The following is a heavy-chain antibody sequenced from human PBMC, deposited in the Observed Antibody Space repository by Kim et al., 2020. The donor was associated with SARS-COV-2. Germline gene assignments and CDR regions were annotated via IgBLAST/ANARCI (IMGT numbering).Heavy chain of an antibody. CDR3: ARTEGSGDYVALFDY. D-gene: IGHD4-17*01. J-gene: IGHJ4*02. CDR1: GFTFSDYY. CDR2: ISSSGSTI. V-gene: IGHV3-11*01. Sequence: GGSLRLSCAASGFTFSDYYMSWIRQAPGKGLEWVSYISSSGSTIYYADSVKGRFTISRDNAKNSLYLQMNSLRAEDTAVYYCARTEGSGDYVALFDYWGQGTLVTVSS.